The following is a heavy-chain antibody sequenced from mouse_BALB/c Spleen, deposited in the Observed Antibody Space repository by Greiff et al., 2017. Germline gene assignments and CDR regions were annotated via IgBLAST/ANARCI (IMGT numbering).Heavy chain of an antibody. J-gene: IGHJ1*01. CDR3: ARDLDYYGSSYGCFDV. V-gene: IGHV7-3*02. D-gene: IGHD1-1*01. Sequence: EVKLEESGGGLVQPGGSLRLSCATSGFTFTDYYMSWVRQPPGKALEWLGFIRNKANGYTTEYSASVKGRFTISRDNSQSILYLQMNTLRAEDSATYYCARDLDYYGSSYGCFDVWGAGTTVTVSS. CDR1: GFTFTDYY. CDR2: IRNKANGYTT.